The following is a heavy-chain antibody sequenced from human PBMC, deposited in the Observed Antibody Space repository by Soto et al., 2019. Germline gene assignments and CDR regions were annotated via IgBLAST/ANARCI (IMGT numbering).Heavy chain of an antibody. D-gene: IGHD2-21*02. CDR2: IYYSGST. CDR1: GGSISSYY. CDR3: ARGKNIVVVTAIFYFDY. Sequence: SLTCTVSGGSISSYYWSWFRQPPGKGLEWIGYIYYSGSTNYNPSLKSRVTISVDTSKNQFSLKLSSVTAADTAVYYCARGKNIVVVTAIFYFDYWGQGTLVTVSS. J-gene: IGHJ4*02. V-gene: IGHV4-59*12.